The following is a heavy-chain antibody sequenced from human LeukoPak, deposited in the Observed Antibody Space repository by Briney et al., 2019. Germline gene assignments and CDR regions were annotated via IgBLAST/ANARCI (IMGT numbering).Heavy chain of an antibody. V-gene: IGHV3-33*01. J-gene: IGHJ4*02. CDR3: ARGVYPDPDYFDY. Sequence: GGSLRLSCAASGFTFSSYGMHWVRQAPGKGLEWVAVIWYDGSNKYYADSVKGRFTTSRDNSKNTLYLQMNSLRAEDTAVYYCARGVYPDPDYFDYWGQGTLVTVSS. D-gene: IGHD5/OR15-5a*01. CDR1: GFTFSSYG. CDR2: IWYDGSNK.